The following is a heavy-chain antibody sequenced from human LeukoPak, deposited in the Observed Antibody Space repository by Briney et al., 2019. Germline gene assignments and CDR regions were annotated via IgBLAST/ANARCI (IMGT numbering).Heavy chain of an antibody. J-gene: IGHJ6*02. Sequence: SETLSLTCTVSGGSISRYYWSWIRQPPGKGLEWIGYIYYSGSTNYNPSLKSRVTISVDTSKNQFSLKLSSVTAADTAVYYCARDKGTYSSGWYHGMDVWGQGTTVTVSS. CDR3: ARDKGTYSSGWYHGMDV. CDR1: GGSISRYY. D-gene: IGHD6-19*01. CDR2: IYYSGST. V-gene: IGHV4-59*12.